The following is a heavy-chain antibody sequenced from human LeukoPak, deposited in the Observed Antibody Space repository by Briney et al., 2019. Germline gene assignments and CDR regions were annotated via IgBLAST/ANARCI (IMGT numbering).Heavy chain of an antibody. D-gene: IGHD6-13*01. CDR1: GYTFTSYD. CDR3: ARRLAAAGSSPFDY. J-gene: IGHJ4*02. V-gene: IGHV1-8*03. Sequence: ASVKVSCKASGYTFTSYDINWVRQATGQGLEWMGWMNPNSGNTGYAQKFQGRVTITRNTSISTAYMELSSLRSEDTAVYYCARRLAAAGSSPFDYWGQGTLVTVSS. CDR2: MNPNSGNT.